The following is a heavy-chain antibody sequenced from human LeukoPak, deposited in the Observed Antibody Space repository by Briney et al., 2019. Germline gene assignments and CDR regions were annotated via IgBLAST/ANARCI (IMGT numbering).Heavy chain of an antibody. CDR1: GLTSSDYY. Sequence: GGSLRLTSAAAGLTSSDYYMSWIRQAPGKGLEWVSYISSSGSTIYYADSVKGRFTISRDNAKNSLYLQMNSLRAEDTAVYYSARDVALGDNALDIWGQGTMGTVSS. CDR3: ARDVALGDNALDI. V-gene: IGHV3-11*01. CDR2: ISSSGSTI. J-gene: IGHJ3*02. D-gene: IGHD3-16*01.